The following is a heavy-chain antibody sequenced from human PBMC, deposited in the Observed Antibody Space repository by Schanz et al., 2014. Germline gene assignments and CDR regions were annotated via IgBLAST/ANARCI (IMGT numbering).Heavy chain of an antibody. CDR3: ARGIPYCSSTSCSGLDAYDV. CDR2: ISAYNGHT. Sequence: QVQLVQSGAEVKKPGVSVTVSCKASGYTFTTYYIHWVRQAPGQGLEWMGWISAYNGHTTYAQKFQGRVTMTTDTSTSTAYMELRNVRYDDTAMYYCARGIPYCSSTSCSGLDAYDVWGQGTLVTVSS. J-gene: IGHJ3*01. V-gene: IGHV1-18*04. CDR1: GYTFTTYY. D-gene: IGHD2-2*01.